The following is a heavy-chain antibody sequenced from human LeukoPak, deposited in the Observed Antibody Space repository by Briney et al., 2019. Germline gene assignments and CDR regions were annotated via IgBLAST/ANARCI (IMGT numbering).Heavy chain of an antibody. CDR2: TSYDGATE. D-gene: IGHD4-17*01. Sequence: PGGSLRLSCAASGFTFGHYAMHWVRQAPGKGLEWLALTSYDGATEFYADSVRGRFTISRDNSKNTLFLEVNSLRGEDTAVYFCARELVSVTRHDGLDVWGQGTT. V-gene: IGHV3-30-3*01. CDR3: ARELVSVTRHDGLDV. J-gene: IGHJ6*02. CDR1: GFTFGHYA.